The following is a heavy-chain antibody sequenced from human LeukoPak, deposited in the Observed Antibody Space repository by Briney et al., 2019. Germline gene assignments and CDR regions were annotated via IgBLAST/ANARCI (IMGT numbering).Heavy chain of an antibody. CDR1: GGSISSYN. CDR2: IDYSGRT. CDR3: ARVREQLYFDY. J-gene: IGHJ4*02. D-gene: IGHD6-13*01. V-gene: IGHV4-59*01. Sequence: KSSEPLSLTRPGSGGSISSYNRSWIRHPPRKRLEWIGYIDYSGRTNYSPSVKGRVTISVDTCKIQFSLELSSVTAADTAVCFCARVREQLYFDYWGEGSLVTVS.